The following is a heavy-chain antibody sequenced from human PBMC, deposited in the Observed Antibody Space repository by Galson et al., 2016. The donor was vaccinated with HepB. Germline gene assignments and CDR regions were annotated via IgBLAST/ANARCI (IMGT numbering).Heavy chain of an antibody. J-gene: IGHJ5*01. Sequence: SLRLSCAGSGFIVSSHYLNWVRQAPGKGLEWVAIIYRCGATYYAESVKGRFTISRDNPKNTLYLQMDGLRVEDTAVYYCARDPGRIAAAGHLDSWGQGTLVTVSS. CDR1: GFIVSSHY. D-gene: IGHD6-13*01. V-gene: IGHV3-53*01. CDR3: ARDPGRIAAAGHLDS. CDR2: IYRCGAT.